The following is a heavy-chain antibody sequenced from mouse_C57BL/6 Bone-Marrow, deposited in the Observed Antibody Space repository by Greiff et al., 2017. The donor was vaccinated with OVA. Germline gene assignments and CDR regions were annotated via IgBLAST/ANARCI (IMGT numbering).Heavy chain of an antibody. CDR1: GFTFSSYG. CDR2: ISSGGSYT. J-gene: IGHJ3*01. V-gene: IGHV5-6*02. Sequence: NLLYSGGDLVKPGGSLKLSCAASGFTFSSYGMSWVRQTPDKRLEWVATISSGGSYTYYPDSVKGRFTFSRDNAKTTLYLQMGSLKSEDTAMYDCASGGYYFTWFAYWGQGTLVTVSA. CDR3: ASGGYYFTWFAY. D-gene: IGHD1-1*01.